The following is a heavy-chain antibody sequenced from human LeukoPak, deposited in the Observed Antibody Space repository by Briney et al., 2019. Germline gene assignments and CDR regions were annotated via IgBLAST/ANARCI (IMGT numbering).Heavy chain of an antibody. Sequence: SVKVSCKASGGTFSSYAISWVRQAPGQGLEWMGRIIPILGIANYAQKFQGRVTITADKSTSTAYMELSSLRSEDMAVYYCARGRTTVTTYRPERGGGYYYGMDVWGQGTTVTVSS. CDR1: GGTFSSYA. V-gene: IGHV1-69*04. J-gene: IGHJ6*02. CDR2: IIPILGIA. D-gene: IGHD4-17*01. CDR3: ARGRTTVTTYRPERGGGYYYGMDV.